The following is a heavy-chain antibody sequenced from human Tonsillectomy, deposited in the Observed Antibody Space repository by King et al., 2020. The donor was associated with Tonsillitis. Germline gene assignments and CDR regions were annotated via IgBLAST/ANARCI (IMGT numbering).Heavy chain of an antibody. Sequence: VQLVESGGGVVQPGRSLRLSCAASGFTFNSYVMHWVRQAPDKGLEWVAVISPDGMKTYYVDSLKGRFTISRDNSKNTVFLQMDSLRPEDTAVYFCARGSGILAATIEDYRGQGTPVTVSS. J-gene: IGHJ4*02. CDR3: ARGSGILAATIEDY. CDR1: GFTFNSYV. V-gene: IGHV3-30*04. CDR2: ISPDGMKT. D-gene: IGHD5-12*01.